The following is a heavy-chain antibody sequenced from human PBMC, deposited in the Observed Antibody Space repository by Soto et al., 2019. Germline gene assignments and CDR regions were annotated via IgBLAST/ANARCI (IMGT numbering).Heavy chain of an antibody. Sequence: GGSLRLSCAASGFTFSSYGMHWVRQAPGKGLEWVAVIWYDGSNKYYADSVKGRFTISRDNSKNTLYLQMNSLRAEDTAVYYCARGYCSSTSCYRPKGHWFDPWGQGTLVTVSS. V-gene: IGHV3-33*01. CDR2: IWYDGSNK. J-gene: IGHJ5*02. CDR1: GFTFSSYG. CDR3: ARGYCSSTSCYRPKGHWFDP. D-gene: IGHD2-2*01.